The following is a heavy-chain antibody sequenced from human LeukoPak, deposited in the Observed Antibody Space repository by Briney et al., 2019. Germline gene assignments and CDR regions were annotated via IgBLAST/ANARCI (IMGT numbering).Heavy chain of an antibody. CDR2: MNPNSGNT. V-gene: IGHV1-8*03. J-gene: IGHJ4*02. CDR3: ARVGYSSSWYGIDY. Sequence: ASVKLSCKASGYTFTSYDINWVRQATGQGLEWMGWMNPNSGNTGYAQKFQGRVTITRNTSISTAYMELCSLRSEDTAVYYCARVGYSSSWYGIDYWGQGTLVTVSS. CDR1: GYTFTSYD. D-gene: IGHD6-13*01.